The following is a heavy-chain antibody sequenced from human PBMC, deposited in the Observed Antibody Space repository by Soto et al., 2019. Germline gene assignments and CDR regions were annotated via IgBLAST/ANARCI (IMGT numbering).Heavy chain of an antibody. V-gene: IGHV3-23*01. CDR3: AKDADQWLLYFHH. CDR1: GFSFSSYA. CDR2: ISGSGTGT. J-gene: IGHJ1*01. Sequence: EVQLLESGGGLVQPGGSLRLSCAASGFSFSSYAMSWVRQAPGKGLEWVSAISGSGTGTYYADSVKGRFTISRDNSKNTLYLQMISLRAEDMAVYYCAKDADQWLLYFHHWGQGTLVTVSS. D-gene: IGHD6-19*01.